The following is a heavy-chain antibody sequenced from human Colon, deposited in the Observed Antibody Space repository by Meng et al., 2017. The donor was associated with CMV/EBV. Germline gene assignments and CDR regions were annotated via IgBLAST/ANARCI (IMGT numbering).Heavy chain of an antibody. Sequence: GESLKISCEASGYSFSSYWIAWVRQMPGKGLEWMGIIFPADSETRYSPSFQGQVTVSADKSSSTAFLHWSSLKASDTAIYYCARQSGYCSTTSCYFGPFESWGQGTLVTVSS. CDR2: IFPADSET. CDR3: ARQSGYCSTTSCYFGPFES. J-gene: IGHJ4*02. CDR1: GYSFSSYW. D-gene: IGHD2-2*01. V-gene: IGHV5-51*01.